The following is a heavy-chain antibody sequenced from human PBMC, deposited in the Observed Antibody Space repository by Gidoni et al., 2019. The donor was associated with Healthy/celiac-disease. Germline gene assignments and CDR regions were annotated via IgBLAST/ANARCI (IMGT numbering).Heavy chain of an antibody. J-gene: IGHJ4*02. V-gene: IGHV3-33*01. CDR2: IWYDGSNK. CDR1: GFTFSSYG. Sequence: QVQLVESGGGVVQPGRSLRLSCAASGFTFSSYGMHWVRQAPGKGLEWVAVIWYDGSNKYYADSVKGRFTISRDNSKNTLYLQMNSLRAEDTAVYYCARERDSSGLDYWGQGTLVTVSS. D-gene: IGHD3-22*01. CDR3: ARERDSSGLDY.